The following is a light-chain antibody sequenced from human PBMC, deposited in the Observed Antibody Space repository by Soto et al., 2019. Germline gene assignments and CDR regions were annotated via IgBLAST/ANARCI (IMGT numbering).Light chain of an antibody. J-gene: IGLJ1*01. CDR2: EVI. Sequence: QAVVTQPASVSGSPGQSITISCTGTSSDVGSYNLVSWYQHHPGKAPKLIIYEVIKRPSGVANRFSGSKSGNTASLPIAGRQAEEEADDYCCSYAGSSTPLIFGTGTKLTVL. V-gene: IGLV2-23*02. CDR1: SSDVGSYNL. CDR3: CSYAGSSTPLI.